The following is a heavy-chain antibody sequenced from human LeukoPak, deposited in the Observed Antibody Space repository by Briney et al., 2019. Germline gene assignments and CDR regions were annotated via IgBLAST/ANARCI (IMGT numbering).Heavy chain of an antibody. CDR2: IYSSGST. Sequence: SETLSLTCTVSGGSISSYYWSWIRQPPGKGLEWIGYIYSSGSTNYNPPLKSRVTLSVDTSKNQFSLKLSSVTAADTAVYYCAKATNYKIDPWGQGTLVTVSS. D-gene: IGHD1-7*01. V-gene: IGHV4-59*01. CDR3: AKATNYKIDP. J-gene: IGHJ5*02. CDR1: GGSISSYY.